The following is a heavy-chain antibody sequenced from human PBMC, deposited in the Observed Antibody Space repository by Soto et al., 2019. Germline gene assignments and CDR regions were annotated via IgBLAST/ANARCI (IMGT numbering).Heavy chain of an antibody. CDR1: GGSISSGGYS. D-gene: IGHD3-22*01. V-gene: IGHV4-30-2*01. CDR3: ARGPYYYDSSGYYPFDS. Sequence: PSETLSLTCAVSGGSISSGGYSWSWIRQPPGKGLEWIGYIYHSGSTYYNPSLKSRVTISVDRSKNQFSLKLSSVTAADTAVYYCARGPYYYDSSGYYPFDSWGQGTLVTVSS. CDR2: IYHSGST. J-gene: IGHJ5*01.